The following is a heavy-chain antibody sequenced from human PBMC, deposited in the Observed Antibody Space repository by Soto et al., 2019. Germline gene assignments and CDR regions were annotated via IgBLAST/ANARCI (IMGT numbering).Heavy chain of an antibody. D-gene: IGHD5-12*01. CDR2: IFSSGST. J-gene: IGHJ3*02. V-gene: IGHV4-4*07. Sequence: QVQLQESGPGLVKPSETLSLICTVSGGSISNYFWDWIRPPAGKGLEWIGRIFSSGSTNYNASLKSRVTLSVDASKDHASLKLTSRTDADTAVYYRARNVASPGVSGSWGAFENWGQGTMVTVSS. CDR1: GGSISNYF. CDR3: ARNVASPGVSGSWGAFEN.